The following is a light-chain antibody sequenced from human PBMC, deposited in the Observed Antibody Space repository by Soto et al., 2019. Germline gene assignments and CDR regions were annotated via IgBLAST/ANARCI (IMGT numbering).Light chain of an antibody. CDR2: AAS. CDR3: QQYNASPLT. CDR1: QSLNTNS. J-gene: IGKJ3*01. V-gene: IGKV3-20*01. Sequence: EIVLTQSPGTLSLSPGERATLSCRASQSLNTNSLAWYQQKPGQTPRLLIYAASTRDTDIPDRFSGGGSGTDFALTITRLEPEDFALYYCQQYNASPLTFGHGTKLDVK.